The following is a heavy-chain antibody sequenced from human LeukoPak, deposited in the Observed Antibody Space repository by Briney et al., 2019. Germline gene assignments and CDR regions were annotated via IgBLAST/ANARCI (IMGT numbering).Heavy chain of an antibody. V-gene: IGHV5-51*01. CDR2: IYPGDSDT. Sequence: GESLKISCKSSGYSFTSYWIGWVRQRPGKGLEWMGIIYPGDSDTRYSPSFQGQVTISADKSISTAYLQWSSLKASDSAMYYCARHPDTAMDQFDYWGQGTLVTVSS. CDR1: GYSFTSYW. CDR3: ARHPDTAMDQFDY. J-gene: IGHJ4*02. D-gene: IGHD5-18*01.